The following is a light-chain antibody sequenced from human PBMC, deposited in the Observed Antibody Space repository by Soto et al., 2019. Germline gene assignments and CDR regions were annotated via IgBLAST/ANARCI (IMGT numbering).Light chain of an antibody. CDR3: QQYNSYSPWT. Sequence: DIQMTQSPSTLSASVGDRVTITCRASQSISRWLAWYHQKPGKAPRLLIYDASSLESGVPSRFSGSGSGTEFPLTISSLQPDDFATYYCQQYNSYSPWTFGQGTKVEFK. V-gene: IGKV1-5*01. J-gene: IGKJ1*01. CDR2: DAS. CDR1: QSISRW.